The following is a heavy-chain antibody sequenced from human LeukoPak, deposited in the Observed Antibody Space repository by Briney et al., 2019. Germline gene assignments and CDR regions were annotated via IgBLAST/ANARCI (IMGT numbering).Heavy chain of an antibody. CDR1: GFDFSSNW. Sequence: GGSLRLSCAASGFDFSSNWMHWVRHAPGQGLVWVSRIKGDGISTNYADSVKGRFTVSRDNAKNTLYLQMNSLRVEDTAVYYCARDLAVAGTNAAAGYWGQGTLVTVSS. CDR2: IKGDGIST. D-gene: IGHD6-19*01. CDR3: ARDLAVAGTNAAAGY. V-gene: IGHV3-74*01. J-gene: IGHJ4*02.